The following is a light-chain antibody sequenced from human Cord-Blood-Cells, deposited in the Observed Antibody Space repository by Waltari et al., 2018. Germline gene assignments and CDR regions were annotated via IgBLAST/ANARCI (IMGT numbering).Light chain of an antibody. J-gene: IGLJ2*01. Sequence: ALTQPASVSGSPGQSITISCTGTSSDVGGYNYVSWYQQHPGKAPKLMIYDVSKRPSGVSNRFSGSKSGNTASLTISGLQAEDEADYYCSSYTSSSTVVF. CDR3: SSYTSSSTVV. CDR2: DVS. CDR1: SSDVGGYNY. V-gene: IGLV2-14*01.